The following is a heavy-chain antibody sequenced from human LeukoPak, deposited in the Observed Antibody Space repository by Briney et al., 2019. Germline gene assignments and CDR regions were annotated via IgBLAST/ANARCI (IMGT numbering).Heavy chain of an antibody. D-gene: IGHD6-25*01. CDR1: GYSFTNYW. V-gene: IGHV5-51*01. CDR2: IYPGDSDT. Sequence: GESLKISCKGSGYSFTNYWIGWVRQMPGKGLESMGIIYPGDSDTRYNPSFQGQVTISVDKSISTACLQWGSLKASDTAIYYCARLSTRRLQNPQYYGMDVWGQGTTVTVSS. CDR3: ARLSTRRLQNPQYYGMDV. J-gene: IGHJ6*02.